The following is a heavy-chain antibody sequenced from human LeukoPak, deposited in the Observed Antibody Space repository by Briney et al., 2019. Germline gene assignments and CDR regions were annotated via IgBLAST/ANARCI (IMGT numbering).Heavy chain of an antibody. Sequence: QAGGSLRLSCAASGFTFDDYAMHWVRQAPGKGLEWVSGISWNSGGIGYADSVKGRFTISRDNAKNSLYLQMNSLRAEDTALYYCAKDQDYYYYYGMDVWGQGTTVTVSS. CDR1: GFTFDDYA. J-gene: IGHJ6*02. CDR3: AKDQDYYYYYGMDV. V-gene: IGHV3-9*01. CDR2: ISWNSGGI.